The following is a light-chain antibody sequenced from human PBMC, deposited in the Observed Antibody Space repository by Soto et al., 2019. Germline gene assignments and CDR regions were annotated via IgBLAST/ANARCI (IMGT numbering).Light chain of an antibody. Sequence: DIVMTQSPDSLAVSLGERATINCKSSQSVLYNSNNKNYLAWYQQKPGQPPKLLIYWASTRESGVPDRFSGSGSGSDFTLTISSLQAEDVAVYYCQKYYSTSYTFGQGTKLEIK. CDR1: QSVLYNSNNKNY. CDR3: QKYYSTSYT. J-gene: IGKJ2*01. CDR2: WAS. V-gene: IGKV4-1*01.